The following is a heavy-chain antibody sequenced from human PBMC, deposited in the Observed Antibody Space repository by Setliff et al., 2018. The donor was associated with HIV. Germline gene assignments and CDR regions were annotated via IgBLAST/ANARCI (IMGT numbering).Heavy chain of an antibody. CDR3: ARDRRGYYYGSGSCYMDV. V-gene: IGHV4-4*07. Sequence: NPSETLSLTCTVSGGSISTYYWSWIRQPAGKGLEWIGQIHTTGSTNYNPSLKSRVTISGDTSKNQFSLKLSSVTAADTAVYYCARDRRGYYYGSGSCYMDVWGTGTTVTVSS. D-gene: IGHD3-10*01. CDR2: IHTTGST. CDR1: GGSISTYY. J-gene: IGHJ6*03.